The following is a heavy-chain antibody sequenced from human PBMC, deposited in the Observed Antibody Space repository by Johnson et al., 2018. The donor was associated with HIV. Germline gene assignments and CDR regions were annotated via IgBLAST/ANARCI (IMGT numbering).Heavy chain of an antibody. CDR2: INLDGSGK. J-gene: IGHJ3*01. D-gene: IGHD3-3*02. CDR3: ARAHIIFPKNAFDF. V-gene: IGHV3-7*01. Sequence: VQLVESGGDLVKAGGSLRLSCAASGSTFSDYYMSWVRQAPGKGLEWVANINLDGSGKFYGDSVKGRFTISRDNAKNSLSLEMSDLRVEDTAIYYCARAHIIFPKNAFDFWGQGTMVTVSS. CDR1: GSTFSDYY.